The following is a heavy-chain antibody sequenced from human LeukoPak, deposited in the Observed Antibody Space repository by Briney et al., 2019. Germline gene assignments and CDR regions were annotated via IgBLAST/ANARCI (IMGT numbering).Heavy chain of an antibody. V-gene: IGHV4-59*01. CDR2: ISYSRST. CDR1: GGSISPYY. Sequence: SETLSLTCAVSGGSISPYYWMWIRQPPGKGLEWIGYISYSRSTSFNPSLKSRVTISLDTSTNQVSLKLRSVTAADTAVYYCARAGSYRLTTTLWGQGTLVTVSS. CDR3: ARAGSYRLTTTL. J-gene: IGHJ4*02. D-gene: IGHD4-17*01.